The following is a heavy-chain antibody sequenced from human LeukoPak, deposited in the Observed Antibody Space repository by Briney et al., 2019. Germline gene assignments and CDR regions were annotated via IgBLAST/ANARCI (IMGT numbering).Heavy chain of an antibody. J-gene: IGHJ5*02. CDR3: ARGCSSTSCYGNRGDWFDP. CDR2: ISAYNGNT. CDR1: GYTFTSYG. D-gene: IGHD2-2*01. V-gene: IGHV1-18*01. Sequence: ASVKVSCKASGYTFTSYGLSWVRQAPGQGLEWMGWISAYNGNTNYAQKLQGRVTMTTDTSTSTAYMELTSLRSDDTAVYYCARGCSSTSCYGNRGDWFDPWGQGTLVTVSS.